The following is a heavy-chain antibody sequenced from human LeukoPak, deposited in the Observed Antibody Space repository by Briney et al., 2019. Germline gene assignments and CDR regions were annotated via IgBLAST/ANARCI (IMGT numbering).Heavy chain of an antibody. CDR1: GFTFSSYG. CDR2: ISYDGSNK. CDR3: AKDRPPGSTVVRVQGY. Sequence: GGSLRLSCAASGFTFSSYGMHWVRQAPGKGLEWVAVISYDGSNKYYADSVKGRFTISRDNSKNTLYLQMNSLRAEDTAVYYCAKDRPPGSTVVRVQGYWGQGTLVTVSS. D-gene: IGHD4-23*01. J-gene: IGHJ4*02. V-gene: IGHV3-30*18.